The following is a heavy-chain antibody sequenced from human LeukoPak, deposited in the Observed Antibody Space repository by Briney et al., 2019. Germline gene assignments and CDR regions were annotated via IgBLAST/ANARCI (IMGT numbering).Heavy chain of an antibody. D-gene: IGHD2-2*02. CDR3: ARSSLGYCSSTSCYIRYFDH. Sequence: ASVKVSCKASGYTFTSYGISWVRQAPGQGLEWMGWISAYNGNTNYAQKLQGRVTMTTDTSTSTAYMELRSLRSDDTAVYYCARSSLGYCSSTSCYIRYFDHWGQGTLVTVSS. CDR2: ISAYNGNT. J-gene: IGHJ4*02. CDR1: GYTFTSYG. V-gene: IGHV1-18*01.